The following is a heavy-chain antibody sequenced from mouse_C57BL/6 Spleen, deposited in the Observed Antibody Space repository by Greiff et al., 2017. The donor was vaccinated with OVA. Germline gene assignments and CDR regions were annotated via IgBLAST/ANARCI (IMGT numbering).Heavy chain of an antibody. CDR1: GYTFTDYN. V-gene: IGHV1-22*01. CDR2: INPNNGGT. CDR3: ARPLYDGYYGY. D-gene: IGHD2-3*01. J-gene: IGHJ2*01. Sequence: VQLQQSGPELVKPGASVKMSCKASGYTFTDYNMHWVKQSHGKSLEWIGYINPNNGGTSYNQKFKGKATLTVNKSSSTAYMELRSLTSEDAAVYYCARPLYDGYYGYWGQGTTLTVSS.